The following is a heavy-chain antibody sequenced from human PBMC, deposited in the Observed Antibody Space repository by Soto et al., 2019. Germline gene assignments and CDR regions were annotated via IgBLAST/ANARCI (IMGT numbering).Heavy chain of an antibody. Sequence: SVKLSCKAAVYTFSSYTSSWLRQAPGQGLEWMGRIIPILGIANYAQKFQGRVTITADKSTSTAYMELSSLRSEDTAVYYCARGYCSGGSSSLDNWGQGTLVTVSS. CDR1: VYTFSSYT. CDR3: ARGYCSGGSSSLDN. D-gene: IGHD2-15*01. J-gene: IGHJ4*02. V-gene: IGHV1-69*02. CDR2: IIPILGIA.